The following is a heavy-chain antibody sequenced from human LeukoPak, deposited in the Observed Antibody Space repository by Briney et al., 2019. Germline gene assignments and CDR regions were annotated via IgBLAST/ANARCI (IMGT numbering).Heavy chain of an antibody. D-gene: IGHD5-12*01. CDR2: IYPGDSDT. CDR3: ARRRGYSGDGLGSGRNYFDY. CDR1: GYSFSNTW. Sequence: GESLKISCNASGYSFSNTWIACLRLMPGKGLEWVGIIYPGDSDTRYSPSFQGLVTISADKSITTAYLQWSSLKASDTGMYYWARRRGYSGDGLGSGRNYFDYWGQGTLVTVSS. V-gene: IGHV5-51*01. J-gene: IGHJ4*02.